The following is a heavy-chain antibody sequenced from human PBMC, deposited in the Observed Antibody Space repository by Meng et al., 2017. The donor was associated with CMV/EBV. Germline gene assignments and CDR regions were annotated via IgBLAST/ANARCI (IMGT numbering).Heavy chain of an antibody. Sequence: SVKVSCKASGGTFSSYAISWMRQAPGQGLEWMGGIIPIFGTANYAQKFQGRVTITTDESTSTAYMELSSLRSEDTAVYYCARVNSSSFGYYYYGMDVWGQGTTVTVSS. CDR2: IIPIFGTA. CDR1: GGTFSSYA. D-gene: IGHD6-6*01. CDR3: ARVNSSSFGYYYYGMDV. V-gene: IGHV1-69*05. J-gene: IGHJ6*02.